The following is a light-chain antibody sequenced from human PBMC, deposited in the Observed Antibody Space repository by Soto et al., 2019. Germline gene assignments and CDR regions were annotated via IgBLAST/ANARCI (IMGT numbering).Light chain of an antibody. J-gene: IGKJ1*01. V-gene: IGKV3-15*01. Sequence: EIVMTHSPATLSVSPGERATLSCRASQSVSSTLAWYQQKPGQAPRLLSYGASSRATGIPARFSGSGSGTEFTLTISSLQSEDSAVYFCQQYNNWPRTFGQGTKV. CDR2: GAS. CDR1: QSVSST. CDR3: QQYNNWPRT.